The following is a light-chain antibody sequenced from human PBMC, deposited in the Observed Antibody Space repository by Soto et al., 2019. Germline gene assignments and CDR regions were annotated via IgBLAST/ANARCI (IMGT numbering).Light chain of an antibody. J-gene: IGKJ1*01. CDR1: QSVSNNY. Sequence: EIVLTQSPGTLSLSPGERATLSCRASQSVSNNYLAWYQQKPGQAPRRLIYAASNRATGIPERFSGSGSGTDFTLTISRLEPEDFAVYYCQQYGSSGTFGQGTKVEIK. CDR3: QQYGSSGT. V-gene: IGKV3-20*01. CDR2: AAS.